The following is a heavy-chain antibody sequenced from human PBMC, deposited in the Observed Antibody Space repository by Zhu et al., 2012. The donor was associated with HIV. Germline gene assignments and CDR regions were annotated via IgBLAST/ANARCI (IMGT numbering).Heavy chain of an antibody. J-gene: IGHJ6*03. V-gene: IGHV4-30-4*08. D-gene: IGHD3-10*01. CDR1: GGSISSGDYY. Sequence: QVQLQESGPRLVKPSQTLSLTCTVSGGSISSGDYYWSWIRQPPGKGLEWIAYIHHSGTTYYNPSLKSRLSISIDTSKNQFSLRLSSVSAADTAVYFCARADGSGTYYYYYMDVWGKGTTVTVSS. CDR2: IHHSGTT. CDR3: ARADGSGTYYYYYMDV.